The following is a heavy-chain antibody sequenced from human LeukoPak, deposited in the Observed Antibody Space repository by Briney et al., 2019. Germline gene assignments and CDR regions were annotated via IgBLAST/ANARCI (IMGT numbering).Heavy chain of an antibody. Sequence: PSETLSLTCAVSGYSISSGYYWGWIRQPPGKGLEWIGSIYHSGSTNYNPSLKSRVTMSVDTSKNQFSLKLSSVTAADTAVYYCARGLGVYCGGDCYSGYFDYWGQGTLVTVSS. CDR3: ARGLGVYCGGDCYSGYFDY. CDR1: GYSISSGYY. D-gene: IGHD2-21*01. J-gene: IGHJ4*02. CDR2: IYHSGST. V-gene: IGHV4-38-2*01.